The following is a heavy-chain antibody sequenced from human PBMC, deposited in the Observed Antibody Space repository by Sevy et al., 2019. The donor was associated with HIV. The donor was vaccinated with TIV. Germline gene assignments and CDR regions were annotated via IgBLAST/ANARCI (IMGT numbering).Heavy chain of an antibody. D-gene: IGHD3-22*01. CDR3: ARRDHYYDSSGYYFGHYYYYGMDV. CDR2: IYYSGST. Sequence: SETLSLTCTVSGGSISSSSYYWGWIRQPPGKGLEWIGSIYYSGSTYYNPSLKSRVTISVDTSKNQFSLKLSSVTAADTAVYYCARRDHYYDSSGYYFGHYYYYGMDVWGQGTTVIVSS. J-gene: IGHJ6*02. CDR1: GGSISSSSYY. V-gene: IGHV4-39*01.